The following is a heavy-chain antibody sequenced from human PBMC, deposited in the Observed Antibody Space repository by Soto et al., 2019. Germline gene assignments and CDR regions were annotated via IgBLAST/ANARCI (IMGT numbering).Heavy chain of an antibody. Sequence: GASVKVSCKASGYTFTSYGISWVRQAPGQGLGWMGWISAYNGNTNYAQKLQGRVTMTTDTSTSTAYMELRSLRSDDTAVYYCARDVYCSSTSCYRSPFDYWGQGTLVTVSS. V-gene: IGHV1-18*01. CDR2: ISAYNGNT. CDR3: ARDVYCSSTSCYRSPFDY. D-gene: IGHD2-2*01. J-gene: IGHJ4*02. CDR1: GYTFTSYG.